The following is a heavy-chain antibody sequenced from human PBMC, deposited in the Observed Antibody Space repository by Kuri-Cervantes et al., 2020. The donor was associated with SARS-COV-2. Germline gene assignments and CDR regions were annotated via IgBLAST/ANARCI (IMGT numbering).Heavy chain of an antibody. Sequence: SETLSLTCAVSGYSISSGYYWGWIRQPPGKGLEWIGSIYHSGSTYYNPSLKGRVTISVDTSKNQFSLKLSSVTAADTAVYYCARDRRRITIFGVDEDIMDVWGRGPTVPVSS. CDR3: ARDRRRITIFGVDEDIMDV. CDR2: IYHSGST. CDR1: GYSISSGYY. D-gene: IGHD3-3*01. V-gene: IGHV4-38-2*02. J-gene: IGHJ6*02.